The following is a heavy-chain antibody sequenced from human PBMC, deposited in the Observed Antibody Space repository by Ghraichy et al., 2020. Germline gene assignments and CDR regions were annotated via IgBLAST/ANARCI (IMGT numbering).Heavy chain of an antibody. Sequence: SETLSLTCAVYGGSFSGYYWSWIRQPPGKGLEWIGEINHSGSTNYNPSLKSRVTISVDTSKNQFSLKLSSVTAADTAVYYCARAGRTTLDYWGQGTLVTVSS. CDR2: INHSGST. V-gene: IGHV4-34*01. CDR1: GGSFSGYY. D-gene: IGHD1-7*01. CDR3: ARAGRTTLDY. J-gene: IGHJ4*02.